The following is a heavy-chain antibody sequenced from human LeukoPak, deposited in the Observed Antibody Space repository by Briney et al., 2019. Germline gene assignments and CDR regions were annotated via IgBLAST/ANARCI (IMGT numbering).Heavy chain of an antibody. CDR3: ARDPGVVAFHYFDY. CDR2: IGGLGGST. D-gene: IGHD3-3*01. Sequence: GGSLRLSXAASGFTFSSHAMGWVRQAPGKGLEWVSGIGGLGGSTYYAGSVKGRFTISRDNSQNTLYLHMNSLRADDTAVYYCARDPGVVAFHYFDYWGQGSLVTVSS. J-gene: IGHJ4*02. CDR1: GFTFSSHA. V-gene: IGHV3-23*01.